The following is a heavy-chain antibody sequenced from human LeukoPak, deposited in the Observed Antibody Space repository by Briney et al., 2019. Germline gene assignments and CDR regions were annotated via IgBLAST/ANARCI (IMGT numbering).Heavy chain of an antibody. J-gene: IGHJ4*02. D-gene: IGHD4-23*01. Sequence: GGSLRLSCAPSGFVFSDYGMHWVRQAPGKGLEWVAVIWYDGSNKYYAASVKGRFTISRDNSMNTLYLQMNSLRAEDTAVYYCARGYGGNSGYFDYWGQGTLVTVSS. CDR1: GFVFSDYG. CDR3: ARGYGGNSGYFDY. V-gene: IGHV3-33*01. CDR2: IWYDGSNK.